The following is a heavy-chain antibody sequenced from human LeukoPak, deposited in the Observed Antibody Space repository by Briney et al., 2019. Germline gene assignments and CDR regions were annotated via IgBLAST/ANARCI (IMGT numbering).Heavy chain of an antibody. J-gene: IGHJ3*02. D-gene: IGHD2-2*01. V-gene: IGHV4-34*01. CDR1: GGSLGGYY. Sequence: SETLSLTCAVYGGSLGGYYWSWFRQPPGKGLEWIGEINYSESTNYKPSLKSRVTVSVDTSKNQFSLKLSSATAADTAVYYCARHSCTSATCQMRYVFDIWGRGTMVTVSS. CDR3: ARHSCTSATCQMRYVFDI. CDR2: INYSEST.